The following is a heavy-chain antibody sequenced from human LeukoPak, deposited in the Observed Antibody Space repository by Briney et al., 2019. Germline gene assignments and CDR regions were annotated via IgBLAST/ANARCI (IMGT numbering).Heavy chain of an antibody. V-gene: IGHV4-4*07. Sequence: HSETLSLTCTVSGGSISSYYWSWIRQPAGKGLEWIGRISSTGDTNYNPSLKSRVTMSVDTSKNQFSLKLSVVTAADTAVYYCARGVSGSYRWFDPWGQGTLVTVSS. CDR2: ISSTGDT. CDR1: GGSISSYY. J-gene: IGHJ5*02. D-gene: IGHD3-10*01. CDR3: ARGVSGSYRWFDP.